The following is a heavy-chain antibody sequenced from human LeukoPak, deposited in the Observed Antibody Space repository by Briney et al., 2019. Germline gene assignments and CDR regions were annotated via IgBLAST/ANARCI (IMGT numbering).Heavy chain of an antibody. J-gene: IGHJ4*02. CDR2: IKSKTDGGTT. V-gene: IGHV3-15*01. D-gene: IGHD2-15*01. Sequence: PGGSLRLSCAASGFTFSNACMSWVRQAPGKGLEWVGRIKSKTDGGTTDYAAPVKGRFTISRDDSKNTLYLQMNSLKTEDTAVYYCTTTDIVVVVAATLSSVWGQGTLVTVSS. CDR1: GFTFSNAC. CDR3: TTTDIVVVVAATLSSV.